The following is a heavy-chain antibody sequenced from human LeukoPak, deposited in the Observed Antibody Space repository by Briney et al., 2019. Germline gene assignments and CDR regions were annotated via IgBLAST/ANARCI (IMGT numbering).Heavy chain of an antibody. CDR3: AKRRGLELTYYYYMDV. CDR2: ISYDGSNK. Sequence: GRSLRLSCAASGFTFSSYAMHWVRQAPGKGLEWVAVISYDGSNKYYADSVKGRFTISRDNSKNTLYLQMNSLRAEDTAVYYCAKRRGLELTYYYYMDVWGKGTTVTVSS. D-gene: IGHD1-7*01. J-gene: IGHJ6*03. CDR1: GFTFSSYA. V-gene: IGHV3-30*04.